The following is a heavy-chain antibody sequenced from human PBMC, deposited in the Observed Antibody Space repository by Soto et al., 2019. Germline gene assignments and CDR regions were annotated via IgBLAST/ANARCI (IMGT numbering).Heavy chain of an antibody. V-gene: IGHV3-21*01. D-gene: IGHD4-17*01. J-gene: IGHJ4*02. CDR1: GFTFSSDS. Sequence: ASRTLACAASGFTFSSDSMILVRQVPGKGLEWVSSISSSSSYIYYADSVKGRFTISRDNAKNSLYLQMNSLRAEDTAVYYCARTDYGDYEIDYWGQGT. CDR2: ISSSSSYI. CDR3: ARTDYGDYEIDY.